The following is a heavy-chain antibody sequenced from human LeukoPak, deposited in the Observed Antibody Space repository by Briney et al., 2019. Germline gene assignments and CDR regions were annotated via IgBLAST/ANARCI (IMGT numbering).Heavy chain of an antibody. J-gene: IGHJ4*02. D-gene: IGHD2-2*02. CDR1: GGSISSGGYY. Sequence: PSQTLSLTCTVSGGSISSGGYYWSWIRQPPGKGLEWIGYIYHSGSTYYNPSLKSRVTISVDRSKNQFSLKLSSVTAADTAVYYCARLPQGAAKPGFDYWGQGTLVTVSS. V-gene: IGHV4-30-2*01. CDR3: ARLPQGAAKPGFDY. CDR2: IYHSGST.